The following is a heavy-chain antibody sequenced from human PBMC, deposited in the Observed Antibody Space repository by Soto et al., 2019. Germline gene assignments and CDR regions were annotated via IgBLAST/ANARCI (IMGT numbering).Heavy chain of an antibody. D-gene: IGHD2-15*01. J-gene: IGHJ4*02. CDR3: ARRYGGTFEY. CDR1: GGSISSYY. Sequence: SETLSLTCTVSGGSISSYYWSWIRQPPGKGLEWIGYIYYSGSTNYNPSLKSQVTISVDTSKNQFSLKLSSVTAADTAVYYCARRYGGTFEYWGPGLLVTVSS. V-gene: IGHV4-59*08. CDR2: IYYSGST.